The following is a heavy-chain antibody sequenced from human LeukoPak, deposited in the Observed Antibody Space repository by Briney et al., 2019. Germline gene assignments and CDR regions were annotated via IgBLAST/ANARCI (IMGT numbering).Heavy chain of an antibody. CDR2: IYYSGST. D-gene: IGHD3-22*01. Sequence: SETLSLTCTVSGGSISSYYWSWIRQPPGKGLEWIGYIYYSGSTNYNSSLKSRVTISVDSSKNQFSLRLSSVTAADTAVYYCARVTGYMIEDYFDYWGQGILVTVSS. J-gene: IGHJ4*02. V-gene: IGHV4-59*01. CDR3: ARVTGYMIEDYFDY. CDR1: GGSISSYY.